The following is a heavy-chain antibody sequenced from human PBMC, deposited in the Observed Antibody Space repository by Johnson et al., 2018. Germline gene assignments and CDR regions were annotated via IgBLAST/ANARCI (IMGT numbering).Heavy chain of an antibody. Sequence: QLVESGPEVKKPGTSLKVSCKASGFTFTRSAVQWVRQARGQRLEWIGWIVVATGNTNFAQEFQERVTIARDMSTSTAFMELSSLRSEDTAVYYFAADSTVVTAIPGMDVWGQGTTVTVSS. CDR3: AADSTVVTAIPGMDV. CDR2: IVVATGNT. D-gene: IGHD2-21*02. J-gene: IGHJ6*02. CDR1: GFTFTRSA. V-gene: IGHV1-58*01.